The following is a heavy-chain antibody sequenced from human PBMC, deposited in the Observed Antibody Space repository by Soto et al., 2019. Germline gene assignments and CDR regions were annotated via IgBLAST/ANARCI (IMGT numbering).Heavy chain of an antibody. Sequence: GGSLRLSCAASGFTFGNYGMHWVRQAPGKGLEWVSGITWNSRVLAYADSVKGRFTISRDNARNSLYLQMDSLRDEDTALYYCAKGRYDFWSPYYFDSWGQGTLVTVSS. D-gene: IGHD3-3*01. J-gene: IGHJ4*02. V-gene: IGHV3-9*01. CDR1: GFTFGNYG. CDR3: AKGRYDFWSPYYFDS. CDR2: ITWNSRVL.